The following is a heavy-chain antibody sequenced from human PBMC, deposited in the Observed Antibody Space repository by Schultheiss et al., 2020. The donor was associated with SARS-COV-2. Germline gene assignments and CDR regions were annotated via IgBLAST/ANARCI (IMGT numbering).Heavy chain of an antibody. CDR2: IYYSGST. CDR3: ARDGGGSQNYYYYGMDV. Sequence: SETLSLTCTVSGGSISSYYWSWIRQPPGKGLEWIGYIYYSGSTNYNPSLKSRVTISVDTSKNQFSLKLSSVTAADTAVYYCARDGGGSQNYYYYGMDVWGQGTTVTGSS. D-gene: IGHD2-15*01. V-gene: IGHV4-59*01. J-gene: IGHJ6*02. CDR1: GGSISSYY.